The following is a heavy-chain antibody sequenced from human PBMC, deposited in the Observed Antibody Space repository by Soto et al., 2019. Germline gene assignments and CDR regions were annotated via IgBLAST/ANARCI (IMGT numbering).Heavy chain of an antibody. Sequence: SVKVFCKSSGGTFSSYAISWVRQAPGQGLEWMGGIIPIFGTANYAQKFQGRVTITADESTSTAYMELSSLRSEDTAVYYCAVSGSYYVLGYWGQGTLVTVSS. V-gene: IGHV1-69*13. D-gene: IGHD1-26*01. CDR1: GGTFSSYA. CDR3: AVSGSYYVLGY. CDR2: IIPIFGTA. J-gene: IGHJ4*02.